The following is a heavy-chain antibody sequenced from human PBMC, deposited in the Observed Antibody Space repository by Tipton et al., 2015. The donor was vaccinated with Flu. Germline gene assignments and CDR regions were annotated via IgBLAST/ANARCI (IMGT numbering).Heavy chain of an antibody. CDR2: ISGSGGST. Sequence: SLRLSCAASGFTFSSYAMSWVRQAPGKGLEWVSAISGSGGSTYYADSVKGRFTISRDNSKNTLYLQMNSLRAEDTAVYYCAKDRDSSGYYYDCFDYWGQGTLVTVSS. V-gene: IGHV3-23*01. CDR3: AKDRDSSGYYYDCFDY. J-gene: IGHJ4*02. CDR1: GFTFSSYA. D-gene: IGHD3-22*01.